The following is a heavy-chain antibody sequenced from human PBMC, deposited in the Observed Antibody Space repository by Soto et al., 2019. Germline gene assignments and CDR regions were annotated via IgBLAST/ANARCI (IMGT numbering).Heavy chain of an antibody. CDR3: ARDRRGIVLMVYASPIDY. CDR1: GFTFSSYG. J-gene: IGHJ4*02. D-gene: IGHD2-8*01. V-gene: IGHV3-30*03. Sequence: GGSLRLSCAASGFTFSSYGMHWVRQAPGKGLEWVAVISYDGSNKYYADSVKGRFTISRDNSKNTLYLQMNSLRAEDTAVYYCARDRRGIVLMVYASPIDYWGQGTLVTVSS. CDR2: ISYDGSNK.